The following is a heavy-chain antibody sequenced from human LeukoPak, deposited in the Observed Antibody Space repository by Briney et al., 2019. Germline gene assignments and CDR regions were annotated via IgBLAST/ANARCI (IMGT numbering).Heavy chain of an antibody. D-gene: IGHD2-2*01. CDR3: ARQTDCSSTSCLRGAFDI. V-gene: IGHV5-51*01. CDR1: GYSFTSYW. CDR2: IYPGDSDT. Sequence: GESLKISCKGSGYSFTSYWIGWVRQMPGKGLDWMGIIYPGDSDTRYSPSFQGRVTFSADKSINTAYLRWSSLEASDTAVYYCARQTDCSSTSCLRGAFDIWGQGTMVTVSS. J-gene: IGHJ3*02.